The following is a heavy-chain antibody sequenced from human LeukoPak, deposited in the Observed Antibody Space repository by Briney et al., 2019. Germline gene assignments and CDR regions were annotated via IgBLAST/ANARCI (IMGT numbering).Heavy chain of an antibody. V-gene: IGHV3-30*03. Sequence: GGSLRLSCAASGFTFSSYGMHWVRQAPGKGLEWVAVISYDGSNKYYADSVKGRFTISRDNSKNTLYLQMNSLRAEDTAVYYCARDPIDYGDYYFDYWGQGTLVTVSS. J-gene: IGHJ4*02. CDR3: ARDPIDYGDYYFDY. CDR1: GFTFSSYG. D-gene: IGHD4-17*01. CDR2: ISYDGSNK.